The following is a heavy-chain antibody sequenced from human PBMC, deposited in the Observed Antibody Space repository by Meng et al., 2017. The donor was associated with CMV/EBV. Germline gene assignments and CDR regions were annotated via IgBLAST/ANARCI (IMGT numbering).Heavy chain of an antibody. J-gene: IGHJ4*02. Sequence: QVQQQRWGAGLLKPSETLSLTCAVYGGSFSGYYWSWIRQPPGKGLEWIGEINHSGSTNYNPSLKSRVTISVDTSKNQFSLKLSSVTASDTAVYYCARESMVRGEDWGQGTLVTVSS. CDR1: GGSFSGYY. D-gene: IGHD3-10*01. V-gene: IGHV4-34*01. CDR2: INHSGST. CDR3: ARESMVRGED.